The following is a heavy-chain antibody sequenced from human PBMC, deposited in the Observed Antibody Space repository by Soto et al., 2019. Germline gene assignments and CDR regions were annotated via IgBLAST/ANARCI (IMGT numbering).Heavy chain of an antibody. V-gene: IGHV1-3*01. J-gene: IGHJ4*02. D-gene: IGHD5-18*01. CDR2: INAGNGNT. CDR3: AKKWGYSYGPFFDY. CDR1: GYTFTSYA. Sequence: ASVKVSCKASGYTFTSYAMHWVRQAPGQGLEWMGCINAGNGNTKYSQKFQGRVTITSDTSASTAYMELSSLRSEDTAVYYCAKKWGYSYGPFFDYWGQGALVPVSS.